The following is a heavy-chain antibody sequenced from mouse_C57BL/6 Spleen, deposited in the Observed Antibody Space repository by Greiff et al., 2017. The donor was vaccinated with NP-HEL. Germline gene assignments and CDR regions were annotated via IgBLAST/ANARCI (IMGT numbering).Heavy chain of an antibody. V-gene: IGHV1-82*01. J-gene: IGHJ4*01. CDR1: GYAFSSSW. CDR3: ARSGRLRRDYYAMDY. D-gene: IGHD2-4*01. CDR2: IYPGDGDT. Sequence: QVQLQQSGPELVKPGASVKISCKASGYAFSSSWMHWVKQRPGKGLEWIGRIYPGDGDTNYNGKFKGKATLTADKSSSTAYMQLSSLTSEDSAVYFCARSGRLRRDYYAMDYWGQGTSVTVSS.